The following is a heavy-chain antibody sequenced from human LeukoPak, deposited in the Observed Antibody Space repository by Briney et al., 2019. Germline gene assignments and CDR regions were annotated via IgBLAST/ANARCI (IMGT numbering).Heavy chain of an antibody. CDR2: ISGSGGST. V-gene: IGHV3-23*01. D-gene: IGHD3-3*01. J-gene: IGHJ4*02. CDR3: AKVFLYHQRFLEWSGSELDY. Sequence: PGGSLRLSCAASGFTFSSDGMHWVRQAPGRGLEWVSAISGSGGSTYYADSVKGGFTISRDTSKNTLYLQMNSMRAEDTAVYYCAKVFLYHQRFLEWSGSELDYWGQGTLVTVSS. CDR1: GFTFSSDG.